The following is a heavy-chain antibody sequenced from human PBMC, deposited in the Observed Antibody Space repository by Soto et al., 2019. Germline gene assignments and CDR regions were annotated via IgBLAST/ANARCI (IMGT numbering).Heavy chain of an antibody. V-gene: IGHV3-30-3*01. Sequence: AGGSLRLSCAASGFTFSSYAMHWVRQAPGKGLEWVAVISYDGSNKYYADSVKGRFTISRDNSKNTLYLQMNSLRAEDTAVYYCARSTSLRRAFDIWGQGTMVTVSS. CDR3: ARSTSLRRAFDI. CDR2: ISYDGSNK. CDR1: GFTFSSYA. J-gene: IGHJ3*02.